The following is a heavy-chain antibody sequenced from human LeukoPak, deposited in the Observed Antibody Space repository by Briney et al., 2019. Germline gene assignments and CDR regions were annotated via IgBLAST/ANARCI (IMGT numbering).Heavy chain of an antibody. J-gene: IGHJ4*02. CDR1: GFTFSSYG. CDR2: ISYDGSNK. CDR3: AKDSDYYGSGSYYPNY. D-gene: IGHD3-10*01. V-gene: IGHV3-30*18. Sequence: GGSLRPSCAASGFTFSSYGMHWVRQAPGKGLEWVAVISYDGSNKYYADSVKGRFTISRDNSKNTLYLQMNSLRAEDTAVYYCAKDSDYYGSGSYYPNYWGQGTLVTVSS.